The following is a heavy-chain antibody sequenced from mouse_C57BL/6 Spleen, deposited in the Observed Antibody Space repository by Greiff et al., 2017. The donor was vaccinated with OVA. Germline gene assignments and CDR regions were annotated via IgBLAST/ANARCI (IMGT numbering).Heavy chain of an antibody. D-gene: IGHD4-1*01. J-gene: IGHJ2*01. V-gene: IGHV1-80*01. CDR1: GYAFSSYW. CDR2: IYPGDGDT. Sequence: VQLVESGAELVKPGASVKISCKASGYAFSSYWMNWVKQRPGKGLEWIGQIYPGDGDTNYNGKFKGKATLTADKSSSTAYMQLSRLTSEDSAVYFCARGLTGSYFDYWGQGTTLTVSS. CDR3: ARGLTGSYFDY.